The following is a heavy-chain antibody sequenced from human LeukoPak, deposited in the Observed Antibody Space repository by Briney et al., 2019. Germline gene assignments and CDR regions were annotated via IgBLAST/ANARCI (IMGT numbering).Heavy chain of an antibody. Sequence: PGGSLRLSCAASGFTFSSYGMHWVRQAPGKGLEWVAVIWYDGSNKYYADSVKGRFTISRDNSKNTLYLQMNSLRAEGTAVYYCARGPYCSSTSCYWGDYYYYYGMDVWGQGTTVTVSS. CDR1: GFTFSSYG. CDR3: ARGPYCSSTSCYWGDYYYYYGMDV. D-gene: IGHD2-2*01. V-gene: IGHV3-33*01. CDR2: IWYDGSNK. J-gene: IGHJ6*02.